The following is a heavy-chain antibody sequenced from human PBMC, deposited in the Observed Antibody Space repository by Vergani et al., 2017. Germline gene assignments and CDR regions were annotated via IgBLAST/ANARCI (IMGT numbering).Heavy chain of an antibody. D-gene: IGHD2-2*01. Sequence: QVQLVQSGAEVKKPGASVKVSCKASGYTFIGYYMHWVRQAPGQGLEWMGWINPNSGGTNYAQKFQGRVTMTRDTSISTVHMDLSRLRSDDTAVYYCARAYCSSTSCYLYFDYWGQGTLVTVSS. CDR1: GYTFIGYY. CDR3: ARAYCSSTSCYLYFDY. J-gene: IGHJ4*02. CDR2: INPNSGGT. V-gene: IGHV1-2*02.